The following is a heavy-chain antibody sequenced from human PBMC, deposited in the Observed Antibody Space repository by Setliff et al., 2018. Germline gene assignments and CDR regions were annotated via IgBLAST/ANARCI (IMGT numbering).Heavy chain of an antibody. V-gene: IGHV4-34*11. CDR3: AAVVATSLNYVDN. J-gene: IGHJ4*02. D-gene: IGHD5-12*01. CDR1: GGSFSGYY. Sequence: SETLSLTCAVYGGSFSGYYWTWIRQPPGKGLEWIGYISYTGRTNFTPSFKSRVTMSVDTSKSQFSLKLSSVTAADTAVYYCAAVVATSLNYVDNWGQGTLVTVSS. CDR2: ISYTGRT.